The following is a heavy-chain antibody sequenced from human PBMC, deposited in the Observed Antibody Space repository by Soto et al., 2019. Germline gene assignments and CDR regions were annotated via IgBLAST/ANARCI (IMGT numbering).Heavy chain of an antibody. V-gene: IGHV3-72*01. D-gene: IGHD3-16*01. CDR3: ARDIWGSYDC. CDR1: GFTFSDDD. J-gene: IGHJ4*02. Sequence: EVKLVESGGGLVQPGGSLRLSCAASGFTFSDDDMDWVRQGPGKGLEWVGRIRSEANSYSTEYAASVKGRFTFSRDDSKNLLYLQMNTLTSDDTAVCYCARDIWGSYDCWGQGTLVTVSS. CDR2: IRSEANSYST.